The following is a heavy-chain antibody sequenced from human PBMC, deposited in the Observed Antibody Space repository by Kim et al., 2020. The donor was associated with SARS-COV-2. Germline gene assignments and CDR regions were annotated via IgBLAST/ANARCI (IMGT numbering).Heavy chain of an antibody. J-gene: IGHJ6*02. CDR1: GFTFDDYA. CDR3: VRVYSSLDYYYFGMDV. V-gene: IGHV3-9*01. Sequence: GGSLRLSCTVSGFTFDDYAMHWVRQAPGKGLEWVSGIGWNRGSVGYADSVKGRFTISRDNAKKSLYLQMNDMRTENKALYYCVRVYSSLDYYYFGMDVWGQGTTVAAS. D-gene: IGHD6-13*01. CDR2: IGWNRGSV.